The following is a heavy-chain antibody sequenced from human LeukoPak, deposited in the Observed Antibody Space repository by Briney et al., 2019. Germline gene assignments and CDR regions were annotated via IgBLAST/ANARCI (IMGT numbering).Heavy chain of an antibody. CDR3: AKRRSGSYYDYYFDY. Sequence: GGSLRLSCAASGFTFSSYWMSWVRQAPGKGLEWVAFIRYDGSNKYYADSVKGRFTISRDNSKNTLYLQMNSLRAEDTAVYYCAKRRSGSYYDYYFDYWGQGTLVTVSS. V-gene: IGHV3-30*02. CDR2: IRYDGSNK. D-gene: IGHD1-26*01. J-gene: IGHJ4*02. CDR1: GFTFSSYW.